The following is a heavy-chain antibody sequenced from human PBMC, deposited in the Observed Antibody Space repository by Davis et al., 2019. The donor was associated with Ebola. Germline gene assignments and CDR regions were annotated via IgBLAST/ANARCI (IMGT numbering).Heavy chain of an antibody. CDR2: IKQDGSEK. V-gene: IGHV3-7*01. D-gene: IGHD6-6*01. Sequence: GESLKISCAASGFTFSSYAMSWVRLAPGKGLEWVAKIKQDGSEKNYVDSVKGRFTISRDNPKNSLYLQMTSLRAEDTAVYYCARDKYSSSPIFDYWGQGTVVTVSS. CDR3: ARDKYSSSPIFDY. J-gene: IGHJ4*02. CDR1: GFTFSSYA.